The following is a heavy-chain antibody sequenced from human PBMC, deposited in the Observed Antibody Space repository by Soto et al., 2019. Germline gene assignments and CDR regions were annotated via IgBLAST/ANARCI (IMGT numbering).Heavy chain of an antibody. V-gene: IGHV6-1*01. J-gene: IGHJ5*02. D-gene: IGHD3-22*01. CDR2: TYYRSKWYN. CDR1: GDSVSSNSAA. Sequence: SQTLSLTCAISGDSVSSNSAAWNWIRQSPSRGLEWLGRTYYRSKWYNDYAVSVKSRITIDPDTSKNQFSLQLNSVTPEDTAVYYCASYYYDSSGDNWFDPWGQGTLVTVSS. CDR3: ASYYYDSSGDNWFDP.